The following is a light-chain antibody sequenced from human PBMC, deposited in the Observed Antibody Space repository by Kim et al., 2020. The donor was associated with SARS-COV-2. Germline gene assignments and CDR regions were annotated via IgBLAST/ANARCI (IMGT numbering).Light chain of an antibody. J-gene: IGKJ1*01. CDR3: QKCDSAPWT. CDR1: QDISNY. CDR2: AAS. V-gene: IGKV1-27*01. Sequence: SVSVGDRVTITCRASQDISNYLAWFQLKPGKAPKLLIYAASALQPGVPSRFSGSGSGTDFTLTVTSLQPEDVATYYCQKCDSAPWTFGQGTKVDIK.